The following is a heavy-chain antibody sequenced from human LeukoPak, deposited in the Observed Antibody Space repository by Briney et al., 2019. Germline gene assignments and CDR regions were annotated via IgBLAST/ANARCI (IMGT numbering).Heavy chain of an antibody. CDR2: INPKSGVT. D-gene: IGHD3-3*02. CDR3: ARALNSIDAFDI. Sequence: GASVKVSCEASGYTFTGYYMHWVRQAPGQGLEWMGWINPKSGVTNYAQKFQGRVTMTRDTSVTTAYMEVSRLTSDDTAVYYCARALNSIDAFDIWGQGTMVTVSS. CDR1: GYTFTGYY. J-gene: IGHJ3*02. V-gene: IGHV1-2*02.